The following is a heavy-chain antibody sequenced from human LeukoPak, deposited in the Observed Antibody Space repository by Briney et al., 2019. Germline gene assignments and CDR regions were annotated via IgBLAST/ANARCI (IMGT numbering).Heavy chain of an antibody. V-gene: IGHV3-30*04. Sequence: PGGSLRLSCAASGFTFSSYAMHWVRQAPGKGLEWVAVISYDGSNKYYADSVKGRFTISRDNSKNTLYLQMNSLRAEDTAVYYCARERDYYDSSLPGAFDIWGQGTMVTVSS. CDR1: GFTFSSYA. J-gene: IGHJ3*02. CDR3: ARERDYYDSSLPGAFDI. D-gene: IGHD3-22*01. CDR2: ISYDGSNK.